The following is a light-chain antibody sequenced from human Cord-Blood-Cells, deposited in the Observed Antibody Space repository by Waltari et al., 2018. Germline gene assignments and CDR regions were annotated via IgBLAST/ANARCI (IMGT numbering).Light chain of an antibody. Sequence: QSALTQPRSVSGSPGQSVTISCTGTSSDVGGYNYVSGYQQHPGKAPKRMIYDVSKRPSWVPDRFSGSSSGDTASLTSSGLQAEEEADYYCCSYAGTDVVFGGGTKLTVL. CDR3: CSYAGTDVV. V-gene: IGLV2-11*01. J-gene: IGLJ2*01. CDR1: SSDVGGYNY. CDR2: DVS.